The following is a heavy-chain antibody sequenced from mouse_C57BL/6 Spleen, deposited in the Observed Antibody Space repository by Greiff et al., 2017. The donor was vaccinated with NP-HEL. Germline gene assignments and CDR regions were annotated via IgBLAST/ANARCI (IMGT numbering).Heavy chain of an antibody. CDR1: GYTFTDYY. CDR2: INPNNGGT. CDR3: ARGGYYYGSSLAWFAY. D-gene: IGHD1-1*01. J-gene: IGHJ3*01. V-gene: IGHV1-26*01. Sequence: VQLQQSGPELVKPGASVKISCKASGYTFTDYYMNWVKQSHGKSLEWIGDINPNNGGTSYNQKFKGKATLTVDKSSSTAYMELRSLTSEDSAVYYCARGGYYYGSSLAWFAYWGQGTLVTVSA.